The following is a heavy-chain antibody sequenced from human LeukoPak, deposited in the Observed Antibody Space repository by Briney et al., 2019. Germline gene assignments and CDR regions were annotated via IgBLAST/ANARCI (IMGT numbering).Heavy chain of an antibody. CDR1: GFTFSDYY. D-gene: IGHD3-22*01. CDR3: AKDGGYYENSGFDW. J-gene: IGHJ4*02. V-gene: IGHV3-11*01. Sequence: KPGGSLRLSCAASGFTFSDYYMSWIRQAPGKGLEWASYISSSGSTIYYADSVKGRFTISRDNAKNSLYLQMNSLRPEDTALYYCAKDGGYYENSGFDWWGQGTLVTVSS. CDR2: ISSSGSTI.